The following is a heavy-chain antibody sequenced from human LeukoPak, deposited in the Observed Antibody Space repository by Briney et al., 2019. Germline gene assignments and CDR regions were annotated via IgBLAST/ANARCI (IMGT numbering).Heavy chain of an antibody. D-gene: IGHD6-6*01. CDR1: GYTFTAHY. CDR3: ARGYGSSWFDF. J-gene: IGHJ4*02. Sequence: GASVKVSCKASGYTFTAHYMHWVRQAPGQRLEWMGWINPNTGGTDYAQKFQGRGTMTRDTSISTAYMELSRLRSDDTAVYYCARGYGSSWFDFWGQGTLVTVSS. V-gene: IGHV1-2*02. CDR2: INPNTGGT.